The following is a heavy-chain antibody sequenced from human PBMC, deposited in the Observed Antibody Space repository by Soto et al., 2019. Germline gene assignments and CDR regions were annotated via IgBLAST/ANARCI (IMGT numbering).Heavy chain of an antibody. D-gene: IGHD4-17*01. V-gene: IGHV1-2*04. Sequence: QVQLVQSGAEVKKPGASVKVSCKASGYTFTGYYMHWVRQAPGQGLEWMGWINPNSGGTNYAQKFKGWVTMTRDTSISTAYMELSRLRADDTAVYYCARSVTSGDYEPRDYYYYGMDVWGQGTTVTVSS. CDR1: GYTFTGYY. J-gene: IGHJ6*02. CDR3: ARSVTSGDYEPRDYYYYGMDV. CDR2: INPNSGGT.